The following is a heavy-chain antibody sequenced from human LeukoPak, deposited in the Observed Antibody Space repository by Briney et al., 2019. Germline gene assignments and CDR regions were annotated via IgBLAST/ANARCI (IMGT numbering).Heavy chain of an antibody. Sequence: PSETLSLTCTVFGGSVSSSSYYWSWIRQPPGKGLEWIGTIYYSGSTYYNPSHPSPKGRVTISADTSKNQFSLRLTSVTVADTAVYYCASRYCRSSSCNPLFQHWGQGTLVSVSS. CDR2: IYYSGST. CDR1: GGSVSSSSYY. CDR3: ASRYCRSSSCNPLFQH. J-gene: IGHJ1*01. D-gene: IGHD2-2*01. V-gene: IGHV4-39*01.